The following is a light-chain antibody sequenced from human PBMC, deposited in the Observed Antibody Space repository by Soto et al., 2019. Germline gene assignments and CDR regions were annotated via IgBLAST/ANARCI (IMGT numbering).Light chain of an antibody. CDR2: TNN. Sequence: QSVLTQPPSASGTPGQRVTISCSGSNSNIGTNSMNWYQQLPGTAPKLLIHTNNQRPSGVPDRFSGSKSDTSASLAISGLQSEDEADYYCAAWDGSLNGWVFGGGTKLTVL. J-gene: IGLJ3*02. V-gene: IGLV1-44*01. CDR1: NSNIGTNS. CDR3: AAWDGSLNGWV.